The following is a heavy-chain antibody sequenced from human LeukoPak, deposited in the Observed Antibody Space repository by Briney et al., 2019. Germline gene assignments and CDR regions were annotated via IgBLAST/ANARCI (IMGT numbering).Heavy chain of an antibody. CDR1: GGSISSYY. CDR3: ARDAVPLWFRAPVSDYYYYYMDV. V-gene: IGHV4-4*07. Sequence: SETLSLTCTVSGGSISSYYWSWIRQPAGKGLEWIGRIYTSGSNNYNPSLKSRVTMSVDTSENQFSLKLSSVTAADTAVYYCARDAVPLWFRAPVSDYYYYYMDVWGKGTTVTVSS. CDR2: IYTSGSN. D-gene: IGHD3-10*01. J-gene: IGHJ6*03.